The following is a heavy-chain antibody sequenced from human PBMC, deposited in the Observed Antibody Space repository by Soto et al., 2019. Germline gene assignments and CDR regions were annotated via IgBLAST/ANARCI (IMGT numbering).Heavy chain of an antibody. D-gene: IGHD5-12*01. CDR3: ASLSLSVARINNAFDI. V-gene: IGHV3-30-3*01. Sequence: QVQLVESGGGVVQPGRSLRLSCAASGFTFSSYAMHWVRQAPGKGLEWVAVISYDGSNKYYADSVKGRFTISRDNSKNTLYRQMDSERAEDTAVYYCASLSLSVARINNAFDILGQGTTVTVSS. CDR2: ISYDGSNK. CDR1: GFTFSSYA. J-gene: IGHJ3*02.